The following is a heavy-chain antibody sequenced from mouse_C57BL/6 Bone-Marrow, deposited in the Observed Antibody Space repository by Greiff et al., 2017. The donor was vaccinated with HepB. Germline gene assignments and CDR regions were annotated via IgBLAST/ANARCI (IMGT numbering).Heavy chain of an antibody. D-gene: IGHD4-1*01. J-gene: IGHJ4*01. CDR3: ARDVGNWDYAMDY. CDR1: GFTFSDYY. V-gene: IGHV5-16*01. CDR2: INYDGSST. Sequence: DVKLVESEGGLVQPGSSMKLSCTASGFTFSDYYMAWVRQVPEKGLEWVANINYDGSSTYYLDSLKSRFIISRDNAKNILYLQMSSLKSEDTATYYCARDVGNWDYAMDYWGQGTSVTVSS.